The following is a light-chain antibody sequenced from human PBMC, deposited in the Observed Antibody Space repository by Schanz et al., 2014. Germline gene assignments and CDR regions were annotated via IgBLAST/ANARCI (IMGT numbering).Light chain of an antibody. CDR2: EVN. V-gene: IGLV2-8*01. CDR1: SSDVGGYNY. J-gene: IGLJ3*02. CDR3: SSNVGSNTFQ. Sequence: QSALTQPPSASGSPGQSVTISCTGTSSDVGGYNYVSWYQQYPGKAPKLMIYEVNKRPSGVPDRFSGSKSGNTASLTVSGLQAEDEAEYYCSSNVGSNTFQFGGGTNLTVL.